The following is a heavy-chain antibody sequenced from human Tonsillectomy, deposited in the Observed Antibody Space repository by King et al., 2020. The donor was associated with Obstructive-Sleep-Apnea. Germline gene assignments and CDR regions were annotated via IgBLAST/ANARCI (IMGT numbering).Heavy chain of an antibody. CDR3: ARGSGAAAVNWFDP. CDR2: INHSGST. V-gene: IGHV4-34*01. J-gene: IGHJ5*02. Sequence: QLQQWGAGLLKSSETLSLTCAVFGGSFSDYYWTWIRQPPGKGLEWIGEINHSGSTNYNPSLKSRVTISVDTSKNQFSLKLSSVTAADTAVYYCARGSGAAAVNWFDPWGQGTLVTVSS. CDR1: GGSFSDYY. D-gene: IGHD6-13*01.